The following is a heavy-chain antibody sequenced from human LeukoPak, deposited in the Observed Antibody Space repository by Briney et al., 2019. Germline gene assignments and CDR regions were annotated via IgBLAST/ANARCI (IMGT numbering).Heavy chain of an antibody. J-gene: IGHJ5*02. Sequence: SVKVSCKASGGTFSSYTISWVRQAPGQGLEWMGRIIPILGIANYAQKFQGRVTITADKSTSTAYMELSSLRSEDTAVYYCASTQFYCSSTSCGDWFDPWGQGTLITVSS. CDR1: GGTFSSYT. CDR3: ASTQFYCSSTSCGDWFDP. D-gene: IGHD2-2*01. CDR2: IIPILGIA. V-gene: IGHV1-69*02.